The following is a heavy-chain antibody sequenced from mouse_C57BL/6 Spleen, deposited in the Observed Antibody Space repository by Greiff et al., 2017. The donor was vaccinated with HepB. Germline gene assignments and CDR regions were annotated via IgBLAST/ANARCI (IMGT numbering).Heavy chain of an antibody. CDR1: GYTFTSYW. J-gene: IGHJ3*01. Sequence: VQLQQPGAELVMPGASVKLSCKASGYTFTSYWMHWVKQRPGQGLEWIGEIDPSDSYTNYNQKFKGKSTLTVDKSSSTAYMQLSSLTSEDSAVYYCARGLRSVGFAYWGQGTLVTVSA. D-gene: IGHD1-1*01. CDR3: ARGLRSVGFAY. CDR2: IDPSDSYT. V-gene: IGHV1-69*01.